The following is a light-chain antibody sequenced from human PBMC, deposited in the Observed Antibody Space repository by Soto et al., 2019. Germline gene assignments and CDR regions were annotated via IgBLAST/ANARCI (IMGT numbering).Light chain of an antibody. CDR1: QSARSSY. CDR2: GAS. J-gene: IGKJ1*01. CDR3: QVYNSSPWT. V-gene: IGKV3-20*01. Sequence: EIVLTQSPGTLSLSPGEIATLSCRASQSARSSYLAWYQQKPGQAPRLLIYGASSRATGIPDRFSGSGSGTDFTLTISRLEPEDFAMYYCQVYNSSPWTFGQGTKVDI.